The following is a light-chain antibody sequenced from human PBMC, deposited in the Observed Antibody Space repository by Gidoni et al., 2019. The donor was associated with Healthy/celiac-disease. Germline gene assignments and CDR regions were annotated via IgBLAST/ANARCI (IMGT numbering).Light chain of an antibody. CDR1: SSNIGAGYD. Sequence: QSVLTQPPSVSGAPGQRVTISCTGSSSNIGAGYDVHWYQQLPGTAPNLLIYGNSNRPSGVPDRFSGSKSCTSASLAITGLQAEDEADYYCQSYDSSLSGSLFGGGTKLTVL. V-gene: IGLV1-40*01. CDR2: GNS. CDR3: QSYDSSLSGSL. J-gene: IGLJ2*01.